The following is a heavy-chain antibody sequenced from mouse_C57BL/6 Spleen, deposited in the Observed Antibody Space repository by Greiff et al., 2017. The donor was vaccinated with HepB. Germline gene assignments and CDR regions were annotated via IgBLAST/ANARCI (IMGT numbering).Heavy chain of an antibody. J-gene: IGHJ3*01. CDR3: ARDGGLRLSWFAY. CDR2: IYPGDGDT. D-gene: IGHD2-4*01. V-gene: IGHV1-82*01. CDR1: GYAFSSSW. Sequence: VQLQESGPELVKPGASVKISCKASGYAFSSSWMNWVKQRPGKGLEWIGRIYPGDGDTNYNGKFKGKATLTADKSSSTAYMQLSSLTSEDSAVYFCARDGGLRLSWFAYWGQGTLVTVSA.